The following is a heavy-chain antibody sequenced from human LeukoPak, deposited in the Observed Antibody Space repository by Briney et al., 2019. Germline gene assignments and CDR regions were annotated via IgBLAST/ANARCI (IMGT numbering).Heavy chain of an antibody. Sequence: GGSLRLSCAASGFTFSSYWMHWVRQAPGKGLVWVSRINSDGSSTSYADSVKGRFTISRDNAKNTLYLQMNSLRAEDTAVYHCARGPQGRYYYDSSGYFDYWGQGTLVTVSS. D-gene: IGHD3-22*01. J-gene: IGHJ4*02. CDR1: GFTFSSYW. V-gene: IGHV3-74*01. CDR3: ARGPQGRYYYDSSGYFDY. CDR2: INSDGSST.